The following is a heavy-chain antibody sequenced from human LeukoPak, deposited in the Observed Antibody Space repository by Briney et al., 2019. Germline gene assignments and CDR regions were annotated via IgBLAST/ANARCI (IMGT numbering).Heavy chain of an antibody. Sequence: GGSLRLSCAASGFTFSSYAMSWVRRAPGKGLEWVSYISSSSSTIYYADSVKGRFTISRDNAKNSLYLQMNSLRAEDTAVYYCAKDRSYDYGDFWGQGTLVTVSS. CDR2: ISSSSSTI. V-gene: IGHV3-48*04. CDR3: AKDRSYDYGDF. D-gene: IGHD2-8*01. J-gene: IGHJ4*02. CDR1: GFTFSSYA.